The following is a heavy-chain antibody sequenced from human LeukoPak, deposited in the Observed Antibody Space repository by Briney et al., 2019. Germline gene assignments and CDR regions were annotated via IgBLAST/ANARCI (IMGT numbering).Heavy chain of an antibody. CDR3: ARVAGSGSYWYYYYYMDV. J-gene: IGHJ6*03. CDR2: INPNSGGT. V-gene: IGHV1-2*02. D-gene: IGHD3-10*01. Sequence: ASVKVSCKASGYTFTGYYMHWVRQAPGQGLEWMGWINPNSGGTNYAQKFQGRVTMTRDTSISTAYMELSRLRSDDTAVYYCARVAGSGSYWYYYYYMDVWGKGTTVTVSS. CDR1: GYTFTGYY.